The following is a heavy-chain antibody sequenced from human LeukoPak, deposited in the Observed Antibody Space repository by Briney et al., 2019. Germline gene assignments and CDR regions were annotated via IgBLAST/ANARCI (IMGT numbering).Heavy chain of an antibody. CDR2: IRGSGET. V-gene: IGHV3-23*01. Sequence: PGGALRLSCSASGFSFTNYAMSWVRQAPARGPERVSSIRGSGETFYADSVRGRFILARDDSRNTVYLQMDNLRVEDSAIYYCAKAGWVSNADAVWWGQGTQVSVSS. D-gene: IGHD1-1*01. J-gene: IGHJ4*02. CDR1: GFSFTNYA. CDR3: AKAGWVSNADAVW.